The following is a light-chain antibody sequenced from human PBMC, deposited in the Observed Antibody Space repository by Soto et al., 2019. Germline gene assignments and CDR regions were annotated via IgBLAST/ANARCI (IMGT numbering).Light chain of an antibody. J-gene: IGKJ5*01. Sequence: IVLTQSPITLSLWPGETAVLSCRASQRISSSLSWYQQRPGQAPRLLIYDASNRAPGIPARFSGSGSGTVFTLPISSLEPEDFALYYCQQRSSWITFGQGTRLEIE. V-gene: IGKV3-11*01. CDR1: QRISSS. CDR3: QQRSSWIT. CDR2: DAS.